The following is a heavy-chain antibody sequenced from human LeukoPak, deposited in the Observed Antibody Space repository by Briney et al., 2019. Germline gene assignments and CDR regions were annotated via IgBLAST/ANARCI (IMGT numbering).Heavy chain of an antibody. CDR1: GFIFSNYA. V-gene: IGHV3-23*01. D-gene: IGHD6-19*01. CDR2: ISGSGGST. J-gene: IGHJ3*02. Sequence: GGSLRLSCAASGFIFSNYAMSWARQASGKGLEWVSAISGSGGSTYYADSVKGRFTISRDNSKNTLYLQMNSLRAEDTAVYYCAKPGQWLPDAFDIWGQGTMVTVSS. CDR3: AKPGQWLPDAFDI.